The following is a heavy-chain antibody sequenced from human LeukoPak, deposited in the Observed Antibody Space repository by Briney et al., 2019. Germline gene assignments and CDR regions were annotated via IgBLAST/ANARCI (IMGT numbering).Heavy chain of an antibody. D-gene: IGHD3-9*01. V-gene: IGHV1-18*01. CDR3: ARDSGRYFDWTDAFDI. Sequence: GASVKVSCKASGYTFTSYGISWVRQAPGQGLEWMGWISAYNGNTNYAQKLQGRVTMTTDTSTSTAYMELRSLRSDDTAVYYCARDSGRYFDWTDAFDIWGQGTMVTVSS. CDR2: ISAYNGNT. CDR1: GYTFTSYG. J-gene: IGHJ3*02.